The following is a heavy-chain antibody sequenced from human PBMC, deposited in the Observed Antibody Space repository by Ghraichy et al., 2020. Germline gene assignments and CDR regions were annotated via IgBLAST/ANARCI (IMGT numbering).Heavy chain of an antibody. D-gene: IGHD3-3*01. CDR2: ISAYNGNT. CDR3: ARVPPHYDFWRQGNWFDP. J-gene: IGHJ5*02. CDR1: GYTFTSYG. Sequence: ASVKVSCKASGYTFTSYGISWVRQAPGQGLEWMGWISAYNGNTNYAQKLQGRVTMTTDTSTSTAYMELRSLRSDDTAVYYCARVPPHYDFWRQGNWFDPWGQGTLVTVSS. V-gene: IGHV1-18*04.